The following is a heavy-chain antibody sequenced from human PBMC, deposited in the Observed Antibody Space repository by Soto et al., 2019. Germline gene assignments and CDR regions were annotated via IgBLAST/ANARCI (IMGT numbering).Heavy chain of an antibody. J-gene: IGHJ4*02. Sequence: ASVKVSCKASGYDFSSYPINWVRQAPRQRPEWVGWINVANGNTQYSRKVQDRITITRDTSAATVYMLLSSLRSEDTAVYFCARRGLPSTIGGAAWAYLDHWGQGTLVTVSS. CDR1: GYDFSSYP. D-gene: IGHD1-26*01. CDR3: ARRGLPSTIGGAAWAYLDH. V-gene: IGHV1-3*01. CDR2: INVANGNT.